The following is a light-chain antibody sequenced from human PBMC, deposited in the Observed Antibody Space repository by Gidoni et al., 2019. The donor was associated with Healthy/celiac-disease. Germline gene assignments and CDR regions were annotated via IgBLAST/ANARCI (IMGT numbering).Light chain of an antibody. CDR1: QSISSY. Sequence: IPMPPSPSYLSASVGDRVTITCRASQSISSYLNWYPQKPGKAPKLLIYAASSLQSGVPSRFSGRGAGTDFTLTISSLQPEDFASYYRQQSYSTLWTFGQXTKVEIK. CDR3: QQSYSTLWT. CDR2: AAS. V-gene: IGKV1-39*01. J-gene: IGKJ1*01.